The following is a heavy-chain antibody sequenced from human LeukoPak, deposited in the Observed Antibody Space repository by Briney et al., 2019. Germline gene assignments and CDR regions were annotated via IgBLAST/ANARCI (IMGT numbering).Heavy chain of an antibody. CDR3: ARGGERRDSSDLIWFDP. D-gene: IGHD6-19*01. J-gene: IGHJ5*02. CDR2: IYHSGST. CDR1: GYSISSGYY. Sequence: PSETLSLTCTVSGYSISSGYYWGWIRQPPGKGLEWIGSIYHSGSTYYNPSLKSRVTISVDTSKNQFSLKLSSVTAADTAVYYCARGGERRDSSDLIWFDPWGQGTLVTVSS. V-gene: IGHV4-38-2*02.